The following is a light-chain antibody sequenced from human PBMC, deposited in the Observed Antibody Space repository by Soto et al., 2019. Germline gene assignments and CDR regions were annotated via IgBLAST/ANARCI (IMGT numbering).Light chain of an antibody. V-gene: IGKV3-20*01. CDR3: QQYGISPRT. CDR2: GAS. Sequence: EMVLTQSPGTLSLSPGERATLSCRGSQSISSRYLAWYQQKPGQAPRLLIYGASSRATGIPDRFSGSGSGTDFTLTISRLEPEDFAVYYCQQYGISPRTFGQGTKVDIK. CDR1: QSISSRY. J-gene: IGKJ1*01.